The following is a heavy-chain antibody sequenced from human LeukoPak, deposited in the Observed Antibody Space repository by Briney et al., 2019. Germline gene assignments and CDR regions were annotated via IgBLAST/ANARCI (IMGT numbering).Heavy chain of an antibody. CDR2: ISGTSTYI. CDR3: ATDRGYRTSWFDY. J-gene: IGHJ4*02. CDR1: GFAFNIYN. D-gene: IGHD6-13*01. V-gene: IGHV3-21*01. Sequence: PGGSLRLSCAASGFAFNIYNMNWIRQAPGKGLEWVSSISGTSTYIYYAGSVKGRFTISRDNAKNSLYLQMNSLRAEDTAIYYCATDRGYRTSWFDYWGQGALVTVSS.